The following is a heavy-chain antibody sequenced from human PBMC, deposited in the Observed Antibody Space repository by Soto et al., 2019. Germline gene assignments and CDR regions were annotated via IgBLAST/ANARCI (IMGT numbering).Heavy chain of an antibody. J-gene: IGHJ4*02. Sequence: SETLSLTCTVSGGSISNYYWNWIRQSPGKGLEWIGYIYSSGSTHYNPSLQNRVTISIDTSKNQVSLKVNSVTAADTAVYYCTTDPVTMIVVVPSSGWGQGTLVTVSS. CDR2: IYSSGST. CDR1: GGSISNYY. D-gene: IGHD3-22*01. V-gene: IGHV4-59*13. CDR3: TTDPVTMIVVVPSSG.